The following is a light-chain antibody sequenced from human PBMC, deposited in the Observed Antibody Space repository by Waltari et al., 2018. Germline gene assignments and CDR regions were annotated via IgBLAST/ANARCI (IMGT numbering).Light chain of an antibody. J-gene: IGKJ1*01. CDR2: KAS. V-gene: IGKV3-11*01. Sequence: DIILTQSPATLSLSPGDRATLSCRASQSVDNYLAWYQQKPGQSPRLLIYKASTLGRGIPSRFSGSGSGTEFTLTISSLQPDDFATYYCQQYNTNSPWTFGQGTKVEIK. CDR1: QSVDNY. CDR3: QQYNTNSPWT.